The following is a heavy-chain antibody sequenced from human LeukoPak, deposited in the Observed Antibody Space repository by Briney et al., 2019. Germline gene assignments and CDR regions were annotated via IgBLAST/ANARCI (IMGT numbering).Heavy chain of an antibody. Sequence: ASVKVSCKASGYTFTGYYMHWVRQAPGQGLEWMGRINPSSGGTNYAQKFQGRVTMTRDTSISTAYMELSRLRPDDTAVYYCARDLNYDFWSGYYTGAPGIYYYYYGMDVWGQGTTVTVSS. J-gene: IGHJ6*02. CDR1: GYTFTGYY. D-gene: IGHD3-3*01. CDR3: ARDLNYDFWSGYYTGAPGIYYYYYGMDV. V-gene: IGHV1-2*06. CDR2: INPSSGGT.